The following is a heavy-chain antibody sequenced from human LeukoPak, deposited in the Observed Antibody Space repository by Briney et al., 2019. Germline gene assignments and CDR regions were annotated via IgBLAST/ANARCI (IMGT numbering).Heavy chain of an antibody. J-gene: IGHJ3*02. D-gene: IGHD5-24*01. CDR3: ARVVWGDGAFDI. Sequence: SETLSLTCTVSGGSISSYYWSWIRQPPGKGLEWIGYIYYRGSTNYNPSLESRVTISVDTSKNQFSLKLSSVTAADTAVYYCARVVWGDGAFDIWGQGTVVTVSS. V-gene: IGHV4-59*01. CDR2: IYYRGST. CDR1: GGSISSYY.